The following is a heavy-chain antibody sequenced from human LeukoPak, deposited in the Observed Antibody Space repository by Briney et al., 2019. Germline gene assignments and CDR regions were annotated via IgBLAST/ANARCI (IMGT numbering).Heavy chain of an antibody. J-gene: IGHJ2*01. CDR2: INPDSGGT. V-gene: IGHV1-2*02. CDR1: GYTFTGYY. D-gene: IGHD1-26*01. Sequence: ASVKVSCKASGYTFTGYYMHWVRQAPGQGLEWVGWINPDSGGTNYAQKFQGRVTMTRDTSIRTAYMELSRLRSDDTAVYYCARPNYGGTYDYWYFDLWGRGTLVTVSS. CDR3: ARPNYGGTYDYWYFDL.